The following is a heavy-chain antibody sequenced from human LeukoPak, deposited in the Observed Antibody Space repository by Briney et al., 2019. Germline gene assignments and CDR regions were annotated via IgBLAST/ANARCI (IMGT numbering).Heavy chain of an antibody. CDR2: IYYSGST. J-gene: IGHJ5*01. CDR3: ASGRDGYNIVDS. CDR1: GGSISSGDYY. V-gene: IGHV4-30-4*01. Sequence: SQTLSLTCTVSGGSISSGDYYWSWIRQPPGKGLEWIGYIYYSGSTYCNPSLKSRVTISVDTSKNQFSLKLSSVTAADTAVYYCASGRDGYNIVDSWGQGTLVTVSS. D-gene: IGHD5-24*01.